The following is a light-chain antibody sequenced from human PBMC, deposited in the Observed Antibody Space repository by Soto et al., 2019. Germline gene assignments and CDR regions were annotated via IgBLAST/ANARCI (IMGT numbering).Light chain of an antibody. CDR2: GAS. V-gene: IGKV3-20*01. CDR1: QSVSSSY. CDR3: QQYGSSPRT. J-gene: IGKJ2*01. Sequence: EIVLTQSPGTLSLSPGERATLSCRASQSVSSSYLAWYQQKPGQAPRLLIYGASSRATGILDRFSGSGSGTDFTITISILEPEDFAVYYCQQYGSSPRTFGKGTKMAIK.